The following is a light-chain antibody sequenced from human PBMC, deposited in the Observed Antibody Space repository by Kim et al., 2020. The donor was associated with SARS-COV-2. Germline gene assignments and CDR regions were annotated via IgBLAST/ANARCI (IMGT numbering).Light chain of an antibody. CDR1: QSVSSSY. CDR2: DAS. V-gene: IGKV3-20*01. Sequence: PGERAPRSCRASQSVSSSYLAWYQQKPGQAPRLLIQDASSRATGIPDRFSGSGSGTDFTLTISRLEPEDFAVYYCQQYGTSPPHTFGGGTKVDIK. J-gene: IGKJ4*01. CDR3: QQYGTSPPHT.